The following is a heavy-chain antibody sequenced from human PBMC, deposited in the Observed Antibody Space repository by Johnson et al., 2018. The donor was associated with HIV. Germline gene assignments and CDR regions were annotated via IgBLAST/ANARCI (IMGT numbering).Heavy chain of an antibody. V-gene: IGHV3-30*04. D-gene: IGHD2-15*01. CDR1: GFTFSTYP. J-gene: IGHJ3*02. CDR2: ISNDGSNK. CDR3: AKGQVVVAATSAFDI. Sequence: VQLVESGGGLVQPGGSLRLSCAASGFTFSTYPMHWVRQAPGKGLEWVALISNDGSNKYYADSVKGRFTIARDNSKNTLYVQMNSLRGEDTAVYYCAKGQVVVAATSAFDIWGQGTMVTVSS.